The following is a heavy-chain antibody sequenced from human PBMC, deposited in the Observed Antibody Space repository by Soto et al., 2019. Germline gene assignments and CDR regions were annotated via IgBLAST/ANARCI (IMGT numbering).Heavy chain of an antibody. J-gene: IGHJ4*02. CDR2: ISGSDGKT. V-gene: IGHV3-23*01. CDR1: GFSFGSYV. D-gene: IGHD3-3*01. CDR3: ARWSYLDY. Sequence: HPGGSLRLSCAASGFSFGSYVLSWVRQAPGKGLEWVSTISGSDGKTFYADSVKGRFSISRDTSQSTLYLQMNSLRADATAMYYCARWSYLDYWGQGTRVTVSS.